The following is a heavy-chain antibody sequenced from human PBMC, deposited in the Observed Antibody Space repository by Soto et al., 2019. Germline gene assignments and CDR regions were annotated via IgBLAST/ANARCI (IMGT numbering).Heavy chain of an antibody. CDR1: GLNLSSYG. CDR2: IWYDGSNK. J-gene: IGHJ6*01. V-gene: IGHV3-33*01. D-gene: IGHD3-10*01. Sequence: GVLLRLSCAASGLNLSSYGMHWVRQGQAKGLEWVAVIWYDGSNKYYADSVKGRFTISRDNSKNTLYLQMNSLRAEDTAVYFCARGDYYGSGSYYTDYYRMDVWGQGTTVT. CDR3: ARGDYYGSGSYYTDYYRMDV.